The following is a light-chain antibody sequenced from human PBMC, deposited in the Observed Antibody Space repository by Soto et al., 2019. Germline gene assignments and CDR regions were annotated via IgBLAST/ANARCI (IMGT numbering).Light chain of an antibody. J-gene: IGLJ3*02. CDR1: SSDIGSNT. CDR3: AAWDDSLKGWV. CDR2: SNN. Sequence: QSVLTQPPSASGTPGQRVTISCSGGSSDIGSNTVNWYQQLPGTAPKLLIYSNNQRPSGVPDRFSGSKSGTSASLAISGLQAEDEADYYCAAWDDSLKGWVFGVGTKVTVL. V-gene: IGLV1-44*01.